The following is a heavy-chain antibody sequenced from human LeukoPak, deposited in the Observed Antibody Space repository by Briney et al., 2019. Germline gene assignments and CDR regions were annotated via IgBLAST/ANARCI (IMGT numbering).Heavy chain of an antibody. J-gene: IGHJ4*02. CDR3: ARAFYGSGTNFDY. D-gene: IGHD3-10*01. V-gene: IGHV3-11*06. Sequence: GGSLRLSCAASGFTFSDYYMSWIRQAPGKGLEWVSYISSSSSYTNYADSVKGRFTISRDNAKNSLYLQMSSLRAEDTAVYYCARAFYGSGTNFDYWGQGTLVTVSS. CDR2: ISSSSSYT. CDR1: GFTFSDYY.